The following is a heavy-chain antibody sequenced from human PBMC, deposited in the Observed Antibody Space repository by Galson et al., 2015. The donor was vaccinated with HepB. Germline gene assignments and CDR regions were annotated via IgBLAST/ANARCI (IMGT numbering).Heavy chain of an antibody. V-gene: IGHV4-34*01. D-gene: IGHD3-3*01. J-gene: IGHJ4*02. Sequence: ETLSLTCAVYGGSFSGYYWSWIRQPPGKGLEWIGEINHSGSTNYNPSLKSRVTISVDTSKNQFSLKLSSVTAADTAVYYCVGGRITIFPFDYWGQGTLVTVSS. CDR1: GGSFSGYY. CDR2: INHSGST. CDR3: VGGRITIFPFDY.